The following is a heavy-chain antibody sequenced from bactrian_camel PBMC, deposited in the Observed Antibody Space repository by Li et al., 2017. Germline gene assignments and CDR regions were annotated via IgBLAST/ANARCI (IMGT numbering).Heavy chain of an antibody. CDR1: GDTYSGNC. V-gene: IGHV3S54*01. J-gene: IGHJ7*01. D-gene: IGHD1*01. Sequence: HVQLVESGGGSVQAGGSLNLTCAASGDTYSGNCMGWFRQAPGKDREGIAAIYTGGTHRYYADSVKGRFTISQDNAKKIAYLQMNSLKVEDTAMYYCAAKEGIHWVGKFLFLSYAMDYWGKGTQVTVS. CDR2: IYTGGTHR.